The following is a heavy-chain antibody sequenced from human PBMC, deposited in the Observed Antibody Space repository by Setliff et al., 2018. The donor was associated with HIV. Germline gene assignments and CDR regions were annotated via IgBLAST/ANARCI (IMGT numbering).Heavy chain of an antibody. D-gene: IGHD3-3*01. Sequence: NPSETLSLTCTVSGGSISSDDYYWNWIRQPPGKGLEWIGEINHDRTTNYNPSLKSRVTISVDTSKNQFSLTLNSVTAADTAVYYCARGSRQLTIFGVVFKTNYYFMDVWGKGTAVTVSS. J-gene: IGHJ6*03. CDR1: GGSISSDDYY. CDR3: ARGSRQLTIFGVVFKTNYYFMDV. CDR2: INHDRTT. V-gene: IGHV4-34*01.